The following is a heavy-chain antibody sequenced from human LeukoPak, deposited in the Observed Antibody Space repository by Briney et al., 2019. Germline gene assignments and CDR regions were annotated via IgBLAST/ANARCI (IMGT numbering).Heavy chain of an antibody. V-gene: IGHV3-73*01. Sequence: GGSLRLSCAASGFTFSGSAMHWVRQASGKGLEWVGRIRSKANSYATAYAASVKGRFTISRDDSKNTAYLQMNSLRAEDTAVYYCVCRFADYWGQGTLVTVSS. CDR1: GFTFSGSA. CDR2: IRSKANSYAT. J-gene: IGHJ4*02. CDR3: VCRFADY. D-gene: IGHD3-3*01.